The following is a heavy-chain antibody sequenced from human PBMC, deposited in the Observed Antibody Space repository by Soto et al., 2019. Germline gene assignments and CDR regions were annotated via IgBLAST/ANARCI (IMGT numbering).Heavy chain of an antibody. CDR2: ISHDEYYI. CDR1: GFVFSAYV. CDR3: ARDPERLKFGDIDF. J-gene: IGHJ4*02. Sequence: QVHLVESGGGVVQPGTSLRLSCATSGFVFSAYVMHWVRQAPGKGLEWVAMISHDEYYIYYADSVKGRFTISRDNSKDTLYLQMSNLKTEETAMYYCARDPERLKFGDIDFWGQGTLVTVSS. V-gene: IGHV3-30*19. D-gene: IGHD3-16*01.